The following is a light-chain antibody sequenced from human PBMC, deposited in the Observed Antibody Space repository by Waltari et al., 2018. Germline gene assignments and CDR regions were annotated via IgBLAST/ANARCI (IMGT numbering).Light chain of an antibody. CDR1: QSISSY. CDR3: QHSYSTPGT. V-gene: IGKV1-39*01. CDR2: ASS. Sequence: DIQMTQSPSSLSASVGDRVTITFRASQSISSYLNWYQQKPGKAPKLLIYASSSLQSGVPSRFSGSGSGTDFTLTISSLQPEDFATYYCQHSYSTPGTFGQGTKLEIK. J-gene: IGKJ2*02.